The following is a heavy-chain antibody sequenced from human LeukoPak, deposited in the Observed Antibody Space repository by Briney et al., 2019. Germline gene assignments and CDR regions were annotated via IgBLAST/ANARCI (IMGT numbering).Heavy chain of an antibody. J-gene: IGHJ4*02. CDR1: GGSISSYY. CDR2: IYYSGST. CDR3: ARAYSGYAQPIDY. D-gene: IGHD5-12*01. V-gene: IGHV4-59*01. Sequence: SETLFLTCTVSGGSISSYYWSWIRQPPGKGLEWIGYIYYSGSTNYNPSLKSRVTISVDTSKNQFSLKLSSVTAADTAVYYCARAYSGYAQPIDYWGQGTLVTVSS.